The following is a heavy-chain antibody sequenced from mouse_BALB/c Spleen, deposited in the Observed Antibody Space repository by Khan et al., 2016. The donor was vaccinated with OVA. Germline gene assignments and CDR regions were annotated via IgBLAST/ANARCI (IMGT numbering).Heavy chain of an antibody. CDR1: GFTFSSYG. V-gene: IGHV5-6-3*01. CDR3: ARMARTIN. J-gene: IGHJ2*01. Sequence: EVELVESGGGLVQPGGSLKLSCAASGFTFSSYGMSWVRQTPDKRLELVATINSNGGSTYYPDSVKGRFTISRDYAKNTLYLQMSSLKSEDTAMYYCARMARTINWGQGTTLTVSS. CDR2: INSNGGST.